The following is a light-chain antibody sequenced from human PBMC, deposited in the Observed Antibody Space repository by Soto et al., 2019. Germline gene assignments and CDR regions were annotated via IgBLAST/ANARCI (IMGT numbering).Light chain of an antibody. CDR3: QQYHSWT. Sequence: DIQMTQSPSTLAAFVGDRVTITCRANQSIRDSMAWYQQKPGKAPKLLIYRASSLVSGVPSRFSGSGSGTEFILTISRLQPDDFATYYCQQYHSWTFGQGTKVEIK. J-gene: IGKJ1*01. CDR2: RAS. CDR1: QSIRDS. V-gene: IGKV1-5*03.